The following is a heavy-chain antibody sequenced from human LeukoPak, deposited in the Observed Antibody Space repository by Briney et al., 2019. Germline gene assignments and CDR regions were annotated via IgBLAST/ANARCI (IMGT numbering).Heavy chain of an antibody. CDR2: INHSGST. Sequence: SETLSLTCTVSGGSISSSSYYWGWIRQPPGKGLEWIGEINHSGSTYYNPSLKSRVTISVDTSKNQFSLKLSSVTAADTAVYYCARDFLGNYFDYWGQGTLVTVSS. J-gene: IGHJ4*02. V-gene: IGHV4-39*07. CDR3: ARDFLGNYFDY. CDR1: GGSISSSSYY.